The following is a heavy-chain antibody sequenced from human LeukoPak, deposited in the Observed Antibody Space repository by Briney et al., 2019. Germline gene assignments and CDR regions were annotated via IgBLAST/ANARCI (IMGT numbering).Heavy chain of an antibody. D-gene: IGHD6-19*01. CDR3: ARDGDVSSSGWFDY. CDR1: GGSISSYY. CDR2: IYTSGST. J-gene: IGHJ4*02. V-gene: IGHV4-4*07. Sequence: SETLSLTCTVSGGSISSYYWSWIRQPAGKGLEWIGRIYTSGSTNYNPSLKSRVTMLVDTSKNQFSLKLSSVTAADTAVYYCARDGDVSSSGWFDYWGQGTLVTVSS.